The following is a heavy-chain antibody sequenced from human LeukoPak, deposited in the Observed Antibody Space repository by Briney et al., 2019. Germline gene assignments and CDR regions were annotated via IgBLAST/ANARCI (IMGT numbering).Heavy chain of an antibody. CDR3: ARVGGASWVYYYYMTS. V-gene: IGHV4-61*02. CDR1: GGSISSGSYY. J-gene: IGHJ6*03. D-gene: IGHD1-26*01. Sequence: PSQTLSLTCTVSGGSISSGSYYWSWIRQPAGKGLEWIERIYTSGSTNYNPSLKSRVTISVDTSKNQFSLKLSSVTAADTAVYYCARVGGASWVYYYYMTSGAKGPRSPSP. CDR2: IYTSGST.